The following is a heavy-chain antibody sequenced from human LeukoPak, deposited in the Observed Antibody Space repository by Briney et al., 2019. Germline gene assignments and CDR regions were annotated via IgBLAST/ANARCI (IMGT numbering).Heavy chain of an antibody. D-gene: IGHD4-17*01. V-gene: IGHV3-30*18. CDR1: GFTFSSYG. CDR3: AKDVWVTTGIDY. CDR2: ISYDGSNK. Sequence: GVSLRLSCAASGFTFSSYGMHWVRQAPGKGLEWVAVISYDGSNKYYADSVKGRFTISRDNSKNTLYLQMNSLRAEDTAVYYCAKDVWVTTGIDYWGQGTLVTVSS. J-gene: IGHJ4*02.